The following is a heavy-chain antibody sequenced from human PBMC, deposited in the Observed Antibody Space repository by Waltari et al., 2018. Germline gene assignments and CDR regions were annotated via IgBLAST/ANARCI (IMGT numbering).Heavy chain of an antibody. CDR2: ISSSRSYI. J-gene: IGHJ4*02. V-gene: IGHV3-21*01. CDR3: AREGGYEIGDY. D-gene: IGHD5-12*01. CDR1: GFTFSSYS. Sequence: EVQLAESGGGLVKPGGSLRLSCAASGFTFSSYSMNWVRQAPGKGLEWVSSISSSRSYIYYADSVKGGFTISRDNAKNSLYLQMNSLRAEDTAVYYCAREGGYEIGDYWGQGTLVTVSS.